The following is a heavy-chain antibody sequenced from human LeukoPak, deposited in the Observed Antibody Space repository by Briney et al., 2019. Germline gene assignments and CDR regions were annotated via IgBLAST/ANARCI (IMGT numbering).Heavy chain of an antibody. CDR1: GFTFSTYA. CDR3: AKRRESGIGSLYYFDS. V-gene: IGHV3-23*01. Sequence: GGSLRLSCAASGFTFSTYAMSWVRQAPGKGPEWVSAISRSGDSTYYTDSVKGRFTISRDNSRNTLFLQMDSLRAEDTALYYCAKRRESGIGSLYYFDSWGQGTLVTVSS. J-gene: IGHJ4*02. CDR2: ISRSGDST. D-gene: IGHD3-16*01.